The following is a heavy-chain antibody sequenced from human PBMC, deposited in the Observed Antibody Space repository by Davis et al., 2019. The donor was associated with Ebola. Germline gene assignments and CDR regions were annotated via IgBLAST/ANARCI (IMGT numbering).Heavy chain of an antibody. J-gene: IGHJ4*02. CDR3: ASQSSSSSDY. Sequence: PSETLSLTCAVYGGSFSGYYWSWIRQPPGKGLEWIGSIYHSGSTYYNPSLKSPITISVDTSKNQFSLKLNSVTAADTAVYYCASQSSSSSDYWGQGTLVTVSS. D-gene: IGHD6-6*01. CDR2: IYHSGST. CDR1: GGSFSGYY. V-gene: IGHV4-34*01.